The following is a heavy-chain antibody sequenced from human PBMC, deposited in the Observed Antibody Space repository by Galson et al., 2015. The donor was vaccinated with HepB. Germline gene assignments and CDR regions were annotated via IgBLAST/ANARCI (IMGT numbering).Heavy chain of an antibody. CDR1: GFTFGDYA. Sequence: LRLSCAASGFTFGDYAMSWVRQAPGKGLEWVGFIRSKAYGGTTEYAASVKGRFTISRDDSKSIAYLQMNSLKTEDTAVYYCTRATAVAGTGFDYWGQGTLVTVSS. CDR2: IRSKAYGGTT. V-gene: IGHV3-49*04. CDR3: TRATAVAGTGFDY. D-gene: IGHD6-19*01. J-gene: IGHJ4*02.